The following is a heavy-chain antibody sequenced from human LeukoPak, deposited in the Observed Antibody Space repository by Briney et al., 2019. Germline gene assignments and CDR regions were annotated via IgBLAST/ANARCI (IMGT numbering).Heavy chain of an antibody. Sequence: GGSLRLSCAASGFTFSSYAMHWVRQAPGKGLEWVAVISYDGSNKYYADSVKGRFTISRDNSKNTLYLQMNSLRTEDTSVYYCARELATLTTSFDYWGQGTLVTVSS. CDR2: ISYDGSNK. D-gene: IGHD4-17*01. CDR3: ARELATLTTSFDY. V-gene: IGHV3-30-3*01. CDR1: GFTFSSYA. J-gene: IGHJ4*02.